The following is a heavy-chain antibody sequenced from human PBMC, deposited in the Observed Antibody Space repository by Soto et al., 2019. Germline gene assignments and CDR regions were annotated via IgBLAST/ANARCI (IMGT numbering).Heavy chain of an antibody. J-gene: IGHJ6*02. CDR1: GFTFSSYA. V-gene: IGHV3-23*01. CDR2: ISGSGGST. D-gene: IGHD6-13*01. Sequence: PGGSLRLSCAASGFTFSSYAMSWVRQAPGKGLEWVSAISGSGGSTYYADSVKGRFTISRDNSKNTLYLQMNSLRAEDTAVYYCAVPYSSSWYNYYYGMDVWGQGTTVTVSS. CDR3: AVPYSSSWYNYYYGMDV.